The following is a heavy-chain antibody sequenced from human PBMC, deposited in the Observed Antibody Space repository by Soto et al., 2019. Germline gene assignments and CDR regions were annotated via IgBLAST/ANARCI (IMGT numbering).Heavy chain of an antibody. D-gene: IGHD3-10*01. J-gene: IGHJ4*02. CDR2: FDPEDGET. CDR1: GYTLTELS. Sequence: ASVKVSCKVSGYTLTELSMHWVRQAPGKGLERMGGFDPEDGETIYAQKFQGRVTMTEDTSTDTAYMELSSLRSEDTAVYYCATKPKELLTSPFDYWGQGTLVTVSS. CDR3: ATKPKELLTSPFDY. V-gene: IGHV1-24*01.